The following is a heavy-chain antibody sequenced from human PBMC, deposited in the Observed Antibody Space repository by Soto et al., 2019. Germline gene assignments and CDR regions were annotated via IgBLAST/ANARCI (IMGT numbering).Heavy chain of an antibody. CDR1: GGSISSGGYS. Sequence: ASETLSLTCAVSGGSISSGGYSWSWIRQPPGKGLEWIGYIYHSGSTYYNPSLKSRVTISVDRSKNQFSLKLSSVTAADTAVYYCAMGYCSSTSCYQENWFDPWGQGTLVTVSS. CDR3: AMGYCSSTSCYQENWFDP. D-gene: IGHD2-2*01. CDR2: IYHSGST. V-gene: IGHV4-30-2*01. J-gene: IGHJ5*02.